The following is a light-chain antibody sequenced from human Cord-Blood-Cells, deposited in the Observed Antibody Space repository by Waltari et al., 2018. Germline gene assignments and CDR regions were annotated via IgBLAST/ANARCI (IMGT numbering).Light chain of an antibody. CDR1: SSDVGGYNH. CDR3: SSYTGSSTLV. J-gene: IGLJ3*02. CDR2: DGS. V-gene: IGLV2-14*01. Sequence: QSALTRPASVSGSPGQSITISCTGTSSDVGGYNHVSWYQQHPGKAPKLMIYDGSNRPSGVSNRFSGSKSGNTASLTISGLQAEDEADYYCSSYTGSSTLVFGAGTKLTVL.